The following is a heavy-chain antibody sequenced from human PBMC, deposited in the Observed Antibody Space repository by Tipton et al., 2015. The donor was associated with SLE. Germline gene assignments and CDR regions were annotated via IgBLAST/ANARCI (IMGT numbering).Heavy chain of an antibody. V-gene: IGHV3-30*02. D-gene: IGHD1-26*01. Sequence: SLRLSCAAFGFTFSSYGMHWVRQAPGKGLEWVAFIRYDGSNKYYADSVKGRLTISRDNSKNTLYLQMNSLRAEDTAVYYCARARPPNPYSGSYYEEYFQHWGQGTLVTVSS. CDR3: ARARPPNPYSGSYYEEYFQH. CDR1: GFTFSSYG. J-gene: IGHJ1*01. CDR2: IRYDGSNK.